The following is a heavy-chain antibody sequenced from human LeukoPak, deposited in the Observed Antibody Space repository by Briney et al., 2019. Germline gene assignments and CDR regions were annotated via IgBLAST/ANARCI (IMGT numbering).Heavy chain of an antibody. Sequence: SETLSLTCTVSGGSINTNIYSISTNVYFWGWIRQPPGKGLEWIGTMSYSGSTYYNPSLKSRVTISVDTSKNQFSLKLSSVTAADTAVYYCARGDYYDSSGYYKHLLPFDYWGQGTLVTVSS. D-gene: IGHD3-22*01. V-gene: IGHV4-39*07. CDR1: GGSINTNIYSISTNVYF. CDR2: MSYSGST. J-gene: IGHJ4*02. CDR3: ARGDYYDSSGYYKHLLPFDY.